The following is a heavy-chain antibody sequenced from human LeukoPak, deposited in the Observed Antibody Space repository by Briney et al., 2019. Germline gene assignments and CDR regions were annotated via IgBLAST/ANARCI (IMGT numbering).Heavy chain of an antibody. CDR1: GGSFSGYY. CDR3: ASRAEGEQWLVHRDYFCDY. Sequence: SSETLSLTCAVYGGSFSGYYWSWIRQPPGKGLEWIGEINHSGSTTYNPSLKSRVTMSVDTSKNQFSLRLTSVTAADTAVYYCASRAEGEQWLVHRDYFCDYWGQGNLVTVSS. D-gene: IGHD6-19*01. V-gene: IGHV4-34*01. J-gene: IGHJ4*02. CDR2: INHSGST.